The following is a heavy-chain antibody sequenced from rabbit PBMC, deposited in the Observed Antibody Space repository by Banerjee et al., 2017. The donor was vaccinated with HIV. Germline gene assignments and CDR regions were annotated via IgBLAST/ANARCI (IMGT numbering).Heavy chain of an antibody. J-gene: IGHJ4*01. CDR1: GFSFSNYYY. Sequence: QSLEESGGDLVKPGASLTLTCTASGFSFSNYYYMCWVRQAPGKGLEWIACIYDGGSGSTYYASWAKGRFTISKTSSTTVTLQMTSLTAADTATYFCARVGGSSGWGLDLWGPGTLVTVS. D-gene: IGHD4-1*01. CDR3: ARVGGSSGWGLDL. CDR2: IYDGGSGST. V-gene: IGHV1S40*01.